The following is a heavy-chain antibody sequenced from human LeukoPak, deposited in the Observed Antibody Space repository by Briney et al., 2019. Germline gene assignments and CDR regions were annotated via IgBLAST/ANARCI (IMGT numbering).Heavy chain of an antibody. CDR2: ISSSSNTI. CDR1: GFTFSDYY. CDR3: ARDPYQLLFPYYYYYMDV. J-gene: IGHJ6*03. D-gene: IGHD2-2*01. V-gene: IGHV3-11*04. Sequence: GGSLRLSCAASGFTFSDYYMSWIRQAPGKGLEWVSYISSSSNTIYYADSVKGRFTISRDNAKNSLYLQMNSLRAEDTAVYYCARDPYQLLFPYYYYYMDVWGKGTTVTVSS.